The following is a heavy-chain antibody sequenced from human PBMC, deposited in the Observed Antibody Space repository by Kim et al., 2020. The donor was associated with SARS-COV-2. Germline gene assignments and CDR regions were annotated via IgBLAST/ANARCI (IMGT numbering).Heavy chain of an antibody. CDR3: ARDKYCSGGSCYYYYGMDV. CDR1: GGSISSYY. J-gene: IGHJ6*01. V-gene: IGHV4-59*01. D-gene: IGHD2-15*01. CDR2: IYYSGST. Sequence: SETLSLTCTVSGGSISSYYWSWIRQPPGKGLEWIGYIYYSGSTNYNPSLKSRVTISVDTSKNQFSLKLSSVTAADTAVYYCARDKYCSGGSCYYYYGMDV.